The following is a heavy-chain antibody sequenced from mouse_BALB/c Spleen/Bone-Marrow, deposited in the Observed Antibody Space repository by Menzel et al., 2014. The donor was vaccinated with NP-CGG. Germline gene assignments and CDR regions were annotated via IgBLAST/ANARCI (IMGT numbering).Heavy chain of an antibody. Sequence: EVKLQESGPGLVKPSQSLSLTCTVTGYSITSDCAWNWIRQFPGNTLEWMGYISYSGSSSYIPSLKSRISITRDTSKNQFFLQLNSVTTEDTATYYCARSAYCGNGAMDYWGQGTSVTVSS. CDR2: ISYSGSS. V-gene: IGHV3-2*02. D-gene: IGHD2-10*01. CDR3: ARSAYCGNGAMDY. CDR1: GYSITSDCA. J-gene: IGHJ4*01.